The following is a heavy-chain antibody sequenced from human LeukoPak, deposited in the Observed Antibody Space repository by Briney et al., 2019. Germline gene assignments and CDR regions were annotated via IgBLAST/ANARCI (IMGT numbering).Heavy chain of an antibody. CDR1: GGSISSYY. Sequence: SETLSLTCTVSGGSISSYYWSWIRQPPGKGLEWIGYIYYTGSINYNPSLESRVTISVDTSKNQFSLKLSSVTAADTAVYYCARDMVDRDMVKSLGRFDPWGQGTLVTVSS. V-gene: IGHV4-59*01. J-gene: IGHJ5*02. CDR3: ARDMVDRDMVKSLGRFDP. CDR2: IYYTGSI. D-gene: IGHD5-18*01.